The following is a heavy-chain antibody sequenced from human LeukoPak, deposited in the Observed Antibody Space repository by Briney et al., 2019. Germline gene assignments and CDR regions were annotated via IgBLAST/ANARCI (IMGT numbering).Heavy chain of an antibody. V-gene: IGHV1-2*07. J-gene: IGHJ4*02. Sequence: GASVKVSCKASGYTLTSYWMHWVRQAPGQGPEWMGWVITNNGDTKYAHKYQGRATMTRDTSINTVYMELSMVTSDDTAMYYCARGGPNHGFDYWGQGILITVSS. CDR3: ARGGPNHGFDY. CDR1: GYTLTSYW. D-gene: IGHD1-14*01. CDR2: VITNNGDT.